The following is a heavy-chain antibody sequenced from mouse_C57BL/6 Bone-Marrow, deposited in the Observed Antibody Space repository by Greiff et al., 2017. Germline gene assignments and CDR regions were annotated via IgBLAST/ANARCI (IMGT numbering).Heavy chain of an antibody. D-gene: IGHD1-1*01. V-gene: IGHV10-1*01. CDR1: GFSFNTYA. CDR2: IRSKSNNYAT. J-gene: IGHJ1*03. Sequence: EVMLVESGGGLVQPKGSLKLSCAASGFSFNTYAMNWVRQAPGKGLEWVARIRSKSNNYATYYADSVKDRFTISRDDSESMLYLQMNNLKTEDTAMYYCVRQGTVVSDWYFDVWGTGTTVTVSS. CDR3: VRQGTVVSDWYFDV.